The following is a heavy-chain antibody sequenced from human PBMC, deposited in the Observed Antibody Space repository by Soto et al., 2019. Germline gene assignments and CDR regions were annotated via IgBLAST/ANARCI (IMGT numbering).Heavy chain of an antibody. CDR3: ARTLYGDNVDY. D-gene: IGHD4-17*01. CDR2: MNPNSGGT. Sequence: ASVKVSCKASGYTFTGYYMHWVRQATGQGLEWMGWMNPNSGGTGYAQKFQGRVTMTRNTSISTAYMELSSLRSEDTAVYYCARTLYGDNVDYWGQGTLVTVSS. CDR1: GYTFTGYY. V-gene: IGHV1-8*02. J-gene: IGHJ4*02.